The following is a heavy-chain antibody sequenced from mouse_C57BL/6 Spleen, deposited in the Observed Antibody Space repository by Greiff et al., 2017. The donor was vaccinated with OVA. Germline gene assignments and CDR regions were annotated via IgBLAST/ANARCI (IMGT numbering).Heavy chain of an antibody. CDR3: TTVDSSGYAIAY. D-gene: IGHD3-2*02. CDR1: GFNIKDDY. J-gene: IGHJ4*01. CDR2: IDPENGDT. V-gene: IGHV14-4*01. Sequence: EVQLQQSGAELVRPGASVKLSCTASGFNIKDDYMHWVKQRPEQGLEWIGWIDPENGDTEYASKFQGKATITADTSSNTAYLQLSSLTSEDTAVYYCTTVDSSGYAIAYWGQGTSVTVSS.